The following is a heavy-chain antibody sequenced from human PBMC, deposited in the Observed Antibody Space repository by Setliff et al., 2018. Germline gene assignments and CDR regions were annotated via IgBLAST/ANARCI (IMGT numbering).Heavy chain of an antibody. J-gene: IGHJ4*02. Sequence: PSETLSLTCTVSGYSISNDYFWGWIRQPPGKGLEWIGSIYHSGSTSYYPSLKSRVPISVDTSKNQFSLNLSSVTAADTAVYYCAKHRSYFDYWGQGTLVTVST. V-gene: IGHV4-38-2*02. CDR1: GYSISNDYF. CDR3: AKHRSYFDY. CDR2: IYHSGST.